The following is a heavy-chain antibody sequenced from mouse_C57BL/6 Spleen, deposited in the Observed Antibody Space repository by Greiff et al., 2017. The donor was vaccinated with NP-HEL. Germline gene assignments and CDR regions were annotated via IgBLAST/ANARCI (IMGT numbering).Heavy chain of an antibody. V-gene: IGHV1-69*01. D-gene: IGHD1-3*01. J-gene: IGHJ2*01. CDR2: IDPSDSYT. Sequence: VQLQQPGAELVMPGASVKLSCKASGYTFTSYWMHWVKQRPGQGLEWIGEIDPSDSYTNYNQKFKGKSTLTVDKSSSTAYMQLSSLTSEDSAVYYCARYNYRDFDYWGQGTTLTVSS. CDR3: ARYNYRDFDY. CDR1: GYTFTSYW.